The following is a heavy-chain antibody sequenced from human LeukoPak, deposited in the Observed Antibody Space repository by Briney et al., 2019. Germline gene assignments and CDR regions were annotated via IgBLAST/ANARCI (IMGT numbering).Heavy chain of an antibody. CDR1: GYSFTSCW. V-gene: IGHV5-51*01. CDR2: IYPGDSDT. CDR3: ARGSSGYYRDEYYFDY. D-gene: IGHD3-22*01. Sequence: GESLKISCKGSGYSFTSCWIGWVRQMPGKGLEWMGIIYPGDSDTRYSPSFQGQVTISADKSISTAYLQWSSLKASDTAMYYCARGSSGYYRDEYYFDYWGQGTLVTVSS. J-gene: IGHJ4*02.